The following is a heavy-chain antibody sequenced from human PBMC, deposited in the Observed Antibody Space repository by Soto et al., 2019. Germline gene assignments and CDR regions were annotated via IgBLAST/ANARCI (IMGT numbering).Heavy chain of an antibody. J-gene: IGHJ6*03. D-gene: IGHD2-2*01. Sequence: GASVKVSCKASGYTFTSYYMHWVRQAPGQGLEWKGIINPSGGSTSYAQKFQGRVTMTRDTSTSTVYMELSSLRSEDTAVYYCARVVVVPAAMRGYYYYYMDVWGKGTTVTVSS. CDR2: INPSGGST. CDR3: ARVVVVPAAMRGYYYYYMDV. V-gene: IGHV1-46*03. CDR1: GYTFTSYY.